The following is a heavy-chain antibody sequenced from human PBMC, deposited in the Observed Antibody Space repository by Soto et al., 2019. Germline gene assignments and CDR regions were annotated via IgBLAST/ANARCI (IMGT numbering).Heavy chain of an antibody. D-gene: IGHD1-26*01. Sequence: CKGSGYSFTSYWIGWVRQMPGKGLEWMGIIYPGDSDTRYSPSFQGQVTISADKSISTAYLQWSSLKASDTAMYYCARPGSPDNGSYLDFDYWGQGTLVTVSS. CDR3: ARPGSPDNGSYLDFDY. CDR1: GYSFTSYW. CDR2: IYPGDSDT. J-gene: IGHJ4*02. V-gene: IGHV5-51*01.